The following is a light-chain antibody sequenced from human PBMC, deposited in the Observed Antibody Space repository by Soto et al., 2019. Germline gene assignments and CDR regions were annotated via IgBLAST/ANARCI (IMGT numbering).Light chain of an antibody. CDR1: QSVSSSY. J-gene: IGKJ1*01. V-gene: IGKV3-20*01. CDR2: GAS. CDR3: KQYGSSPRT. Sequence: EIVLTQSPGTLSLSPGERATLSCRASQSVSSSYLAWYQQKPGQAPRLLIYGASSMATGIQDRFSGSGSGTDFTLTISRLEPEDFGVYYCKQYGSSPRTFGQGTKVEIK.